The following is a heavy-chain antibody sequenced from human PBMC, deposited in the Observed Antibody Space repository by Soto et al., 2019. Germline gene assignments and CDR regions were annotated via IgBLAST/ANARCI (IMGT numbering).Heavy chain of an antibody. Sequence: GGSLRLSCAASGFTFSSDAMSWVRQAPGKGLEWVSAISGSGGSTYDADSVKGRFTTSRDNSKNTLYLQMNSLRAEDTAVYYCATDLYSINMILVVIPGPSDYWRKGILVTVSS. J-gene: IGHJ4*02. V-gene: IGHV3-23*01. CDR3: ATDLYSINMILVVIPGPSDY. CDR1: GFTFSSDA. CDR2: ISGSGGST. D-gene: IGHD3-22*01.